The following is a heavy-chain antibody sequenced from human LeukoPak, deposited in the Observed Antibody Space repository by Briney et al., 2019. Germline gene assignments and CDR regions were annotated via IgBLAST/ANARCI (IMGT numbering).Heavy chain of an antibody. CDR3: TTAGDFGLVIMGIDY. V-gene: IGHV3-15*01. CDR2: IKSKTDGGTT. J-gene: IGHJ4*02. Sequence: GGSLRLSCAASGFTFGNAWMSWVRQAPGKGLEWVGRIKSKTDGGTTDYAAPVKGRFTISRDDSKNTLYLQMNSLKTEDTAVYYCTTAGDFGLVIMGIDYWGQGTLVTVSS. D-gene: IGHD3-3*01. CDR1: GFTFGNAW.